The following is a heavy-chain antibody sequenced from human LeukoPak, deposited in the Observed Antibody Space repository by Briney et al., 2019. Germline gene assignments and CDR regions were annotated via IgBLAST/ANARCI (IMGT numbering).Heavy chain of an antibody. Sequence: GGSLRLSCAASGFTFDAYAMHWVRQAPGKGLEWVSGISWNSGSIDYADSVKGRFTISRDNAKNSLYLQMNSLRAEDTALYYCAKDIGGLITIPFDYWGQGTLVTVSS. J-gene: IGHJ4*02. CDR3: AKDIGGLITIPFDY. V-gene: IGHV3-9*01. CDR2: ISWNSGSI. D-gene: IGHD3-3*01. CDR1: GFTFDAYA.